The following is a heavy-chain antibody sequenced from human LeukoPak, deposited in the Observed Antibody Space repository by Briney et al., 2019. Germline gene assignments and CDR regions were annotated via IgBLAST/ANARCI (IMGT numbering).Heavy chain of an antibody. V-gene: IGHV3-66*01. D-gene: IGHD3-22*01. Sequence: GGSLRLSCAASGFTVSNTFVTWVRQAPGKGPEWVSIIYTGGTKHYADSVRGRFAISRDNAKNSLYLQMNSLRAEDTALYYCAREVSEGFDFWGQGTLVTVSS. CDR1: GFTVSNTF. CDR3: AREVSEGFDF. CDR2: IYTGGTK. J-gene: IGHJ4*02.